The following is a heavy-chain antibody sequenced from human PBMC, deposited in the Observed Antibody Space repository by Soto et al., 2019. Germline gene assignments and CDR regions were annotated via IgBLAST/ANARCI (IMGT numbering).Heavy chain of an antibody. D-gene: IGHD5-12*01. CDR2: IIPVFQTA. CDR1: GGLFSSYP. CDR3: ARYDAESGSNKIDP. J-gene: IGHJ5*02. Sequence: QEQLVQSGAEVKKPGSSVKVSCKASGGLFSSYPISWVRQVPGQGLEWMGGIIPVFQTAYYTQRFQGRVTITADESTNTAYMELSSLRSEDTAIYYCARYDAESGSNKIDPWGQGTLVTVSS. V-gene: IGHV1-69*01.